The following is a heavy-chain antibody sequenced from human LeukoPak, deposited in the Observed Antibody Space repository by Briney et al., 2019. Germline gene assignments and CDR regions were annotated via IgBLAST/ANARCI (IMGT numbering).Heavy chain of an antibody. Sequence: HSGGSLRLSCAASGFTFSSYGMHWVRQAPGKGLEWVAVIWYDGSNKYYADSVKGRFTISRDNSKNTLYLQMNSLRAEDTAVYYCANGMYSSSHWGQGTLVTVSS. CDR3: ANGMYSSSH. CDR2: IWYDGSNK. V-gene: IGHV3-33*06. J-gene: IGHJ4*02. D-gene: IGHD6-13*01. CDR1: GFTFSSYG.